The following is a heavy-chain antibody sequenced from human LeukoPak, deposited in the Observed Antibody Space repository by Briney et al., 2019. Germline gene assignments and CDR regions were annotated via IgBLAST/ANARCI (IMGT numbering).Heavy chain of an antibody. Sequence: GGSLRLSCAASGFTLSSYAMHWVRQAPGKGRGWVAVISYDGSNKYYADSVKGRFTISRDNSKNTLYLQMNSLRAEDTAVYYCAKIPSSLYYDSSGYYGDYYFDYWGQGTLVTVSS. CDR1: GFTLSSYA. V-gene: IGHV3-30-3*02. D-gene: IGHD3-22*01. CDR3: AKIPSSLYYDSSGYYGDYYFDY. J-gene: IGHJ4*02. CDR2: ISYDGSNK.